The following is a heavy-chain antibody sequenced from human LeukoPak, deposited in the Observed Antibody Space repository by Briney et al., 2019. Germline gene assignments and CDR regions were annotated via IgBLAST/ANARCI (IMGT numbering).Heavy chain of an antibody. V-gene: IGHV4-31*03. Sequence: SETLSLTCTVSGGSISSGGYYWSWIRQHPGKGLEWIGYIYYSGSTYYNPSLKSRVTISVDTSKNQFSLKLSSVTAADTAVYYCARGDLQQPTSYYFDYWGQGTLVTVSS. CDR2: IYYSGST. D-gene: IGHD6-13*01. J-gene: IGHJ4*02. CDR3: ARGDLQQPTSYYFDY. CDR1: GGSISSGGYY.